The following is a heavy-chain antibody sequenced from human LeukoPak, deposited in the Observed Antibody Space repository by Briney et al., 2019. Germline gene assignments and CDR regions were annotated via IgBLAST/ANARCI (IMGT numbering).Heavy chain of an antibody. Sequence: ASVKVSCKASGYTFTDYYVHWVRQAPGQGLEWMGWIHPSTGNPTYAQGFTGRFVFSLDTSVSTTYLQISSLKAEDTAVYYCARAFQHLGELSLPNYWGQGTLVTVSS. V-gene: IGHV7-4-1*02. J-gene: IGHJ4*02. D-gene: IGHD3-16*02. CDR3: ARAFQHLGELSLPNY. CDR2: IHPSTGNP. CDR1: GYTFTDYY.